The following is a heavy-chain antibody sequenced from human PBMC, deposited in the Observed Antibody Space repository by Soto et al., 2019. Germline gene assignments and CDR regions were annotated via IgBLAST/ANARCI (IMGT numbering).Heavy chain of an antibody. J-gene: IGHJ2*01. CDR3: AKRTVGWYFDL. V-gene: IGHV3-23*01. CDR2: ISGSGGST. CDR1: GFTFSSYA. Sequence: EVQLLEPGGGLVQPGGSLRLSCAASGFTFSSYAMNWVRQAPGKGLEWVSVISGSGGSTYYADAVKGRFTISRDNSKNTLYLQMNSLRAEDTAVYYCAKRTVGWYFDLWGRGTLVTVPS. D-gene: IGHD4-17*01.